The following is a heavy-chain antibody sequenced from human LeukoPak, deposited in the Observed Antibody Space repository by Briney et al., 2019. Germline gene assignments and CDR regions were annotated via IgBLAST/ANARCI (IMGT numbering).Heavy chain of an antibody. D-gene: IGHD3-3*01. CDR3: ARDPYYDYWSEYGTEAFDI. CDR2: ISGRSTYI. CDR1: GFTLSNYN. V-gene: IGHV3-21*06. Sequence: GGSRRLSCVASGFTLSNYNMNWVRQAPGEGLEWVSSISGRSTYIYYADSLRGRFTISRDNAKNSLYLEMNSLRAEDTAVYYCARDPYYDYWSEYGTEAFDIWGPGTMVTVSS. J-gene: IGHJ3*02.